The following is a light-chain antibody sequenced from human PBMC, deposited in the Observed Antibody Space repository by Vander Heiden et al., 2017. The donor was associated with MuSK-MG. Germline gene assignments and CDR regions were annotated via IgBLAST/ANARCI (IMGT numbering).Light chain of an antibody. J-gene: IGKJ3*01. CDR3: QKYNSAPRT. CDR2: GAF. V-gene: IGKV1-27*01. CDR1: QDISNY. Sequence: DIQMTQSPPSLSASIGDRVTITCRASQDISNYLAWYQQKPGKVPKLLIYGAFTLQSGVPSRFSGSGSGTGFTLTISSLQPEDVATYYCQKYNSAPRTFGPGTKVDIK.